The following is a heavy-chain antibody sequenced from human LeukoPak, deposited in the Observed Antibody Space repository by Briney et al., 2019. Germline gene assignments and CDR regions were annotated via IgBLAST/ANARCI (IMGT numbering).Heavy chain of an antibody. D-gene: IGHD3-10*01. V-gene: IGHV3-23*01. J-gene: IGHJ4*02. CDR3: AKGGMVRGVIPYYFDY. CDR2: ISGSGGST. Sequence: GGSLRLSCAASGFTFSSYAMSWVRQAPGKGLEWVSAISGSGGSTYYADSVKGRFTISRDNSKNTLYLQMNSLRAEDTAVYYCAKGGMVRGVIPYYFDYWSQGTLVTVSS. CDR1: GFTFSSYA.